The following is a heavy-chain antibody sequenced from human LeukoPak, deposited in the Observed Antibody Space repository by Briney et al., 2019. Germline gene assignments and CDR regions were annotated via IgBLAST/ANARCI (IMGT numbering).Heavy chain of an antibody. D-gene: IGHD6-13*01. CDR2: INPNSGGT. V-gene: IGHV1-2*02. Sequence: ASVKVSCKTSGYTFTIYPINWVRQAPGQGLEWMGWINPNSGGTNYAQKFQGRVTMTRDTSISTAYMELSRLRSDDTAVYYCARAAQQQLDWGFDYWGQGTLVTVSS. CDR3: ARAAQQQLDWGFDY. J-gene: IGHJ4*02. CDR1: GYTFTIYP.